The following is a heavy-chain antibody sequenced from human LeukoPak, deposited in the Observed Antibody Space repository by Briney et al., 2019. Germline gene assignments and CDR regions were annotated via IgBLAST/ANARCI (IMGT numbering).Heavy chain of an antibody. CDR3: AANSGSGSYWNWHC. J-gene: IGHJ4*02. CDR2: ISGSGGST. V-gene: IGHV3-23*01. D-gene: IGHD3-10*01. Sequence: GGSLRLSCAASGFTFSSYAMSWVRQAPGKGLEWVSRISGSGGSTYYADSVKARFTISRDNSKNTLYLQMNSLRAEDTAVYICAANSGSGSYWNWHCWGQGTLVTVSS. CDR1: GFTFSSYA.